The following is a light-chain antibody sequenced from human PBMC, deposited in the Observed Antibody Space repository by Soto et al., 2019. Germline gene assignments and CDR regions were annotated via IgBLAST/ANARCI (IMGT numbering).Light chain of an antibody. Sequence: EIVLTQSPGTLSLSPGDGATLSCRASQSVSSSCLAWYQQKPGQAPRLLIYGVSSRATGIPNRFSGSGSGTDFTLTISRLEPEDFVVYYCQQYGNSPRTFGQGTKVEI. CDR1: QSVSSSC. CDR2: GVS. J-gene: IGKJ1*01. V-gene: IGKV3-20*01. CDR3: QQYGNSPRT.